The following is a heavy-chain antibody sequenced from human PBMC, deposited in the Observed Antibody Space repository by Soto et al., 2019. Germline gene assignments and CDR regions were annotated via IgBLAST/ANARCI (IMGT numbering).Heavy chain of an antibody. CDR2: SNAGNGDT. Sequence: QVHLVQSGAEVKKPGASVKVSCKASGYTFSRYAIHWVRQAPGQRLKWMGWSNAGNGDTNYSQEFQVRVTITRDISASTAYMELRSLRSEDTAVYFCARGRPYGMDVWGQGTTVTVSS. J-gene: IGHJ6*02. CDR3: ARGRPYGMDV. V-gene: IGHV1-3*02. CDR1: GYTFSRYA.